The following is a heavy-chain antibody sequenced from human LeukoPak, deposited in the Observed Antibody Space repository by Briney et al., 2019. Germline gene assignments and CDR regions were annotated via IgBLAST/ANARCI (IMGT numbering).Heavy chain of an antibody. V-gene: IGHV1-2*02. Sequence: ASVKVSCKASGYTFTGYYMYWVRQAPGQGLEWMGWINPNSGGTNYAQKFQGRVTMTRDTSISTAYMEVSRLRSDDTAVYYCARDSGSGSADWFDPWGQGTLVTVSS. D-gene: IGHD3-10*01. CDR1: GYTFTGYY. CDR3: ARDSGSGSADWFDP. CDR2: INPNSGGT. J-gene: IGHJ5*02.